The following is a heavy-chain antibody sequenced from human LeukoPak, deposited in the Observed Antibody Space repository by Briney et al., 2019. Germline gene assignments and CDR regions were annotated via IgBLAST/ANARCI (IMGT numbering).Heavy chain of an antibody. CDR3: ATRLALSAFDI. Sequence: PGGSLRLSCAASGFTVSRYAMSWVRQAPGKGLEWVSAISGSGGSTYYADSVKGRFTISRDNSKNPLYLQMNSLRAEDTAVYYCATRLALSAFDIWGQGTMVTVSS. D-gene: IGHD3-9*01. J-gene: IGHJ3*02. CDR1: GFTVSRYA. CDR2: ISGSGGST. V-gene: IGHV3-23*01.